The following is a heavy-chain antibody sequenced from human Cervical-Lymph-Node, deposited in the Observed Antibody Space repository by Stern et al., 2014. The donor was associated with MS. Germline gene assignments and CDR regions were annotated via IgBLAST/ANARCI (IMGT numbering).Heavy chain of an antibody. CDR1: GFTSDAYA. Sequence: EVQLEESGGGLVQPGRSLRLSCAASGFTSDAYATHWVRQAPGKGLEWVSAFSWHTGRIGYADSVRGRFSISGDNAKKTLYLQMNSLRIEDTASYYCAKDLTPGGADFWGQGTLVTVSS. V-gene: IGHV3-9*02. J-gene: IGHJ4*02. D-gene: IGHD2-8*02. CDR2: FSWHTGRI. CDR3: AKDLTPGGADF.